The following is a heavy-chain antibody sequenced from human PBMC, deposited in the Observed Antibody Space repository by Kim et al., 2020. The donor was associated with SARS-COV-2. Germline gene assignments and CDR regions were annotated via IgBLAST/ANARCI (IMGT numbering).Heavy chain of an antibody. CDR3: AKSYCGGDCYPPDY. V-gene: IGHV3-23*01. CDR2: ISGSGGST. J-gene: IGHJ4*02. D-gene: IGHD2-21*02. Sequence: GGSLRLSCAASGFTFSSYAMSWVRQAPGKGLEWVSAISGSGGSTYHADSVKGRITISRDNSKNTLDLQMNSLRAEDTAVYHCAKSYCGGDCYPPDYWGQGTLVTVSS. CDR1: GFTFSSYA.